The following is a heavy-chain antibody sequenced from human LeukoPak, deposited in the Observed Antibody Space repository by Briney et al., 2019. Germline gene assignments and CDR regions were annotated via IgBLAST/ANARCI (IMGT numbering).Heavy chain of an antibody. CDR3: ARDNRYYDSSGYPEPFDI. CDR2: IYYSGST. V-gene: IGHV4-31*03. Sequence: SETLSLTCTVSGGSISSGGYYWSWIRQHPGKGLEWIGYIYYSGSTYYNPSLKSRVTISVDTSKNQFSLKLSSVTAADTAVYYCARDNRYYDSSGYPEPFDIWGQGTMVTASS. D-gene: IGHD3-22*01. J-gene: IGHJ3*02. CDR1: GGSISSGGYY.